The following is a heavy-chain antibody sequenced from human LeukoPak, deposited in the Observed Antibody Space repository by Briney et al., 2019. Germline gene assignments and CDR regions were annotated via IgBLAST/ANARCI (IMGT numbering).Heavy chain of an antibody. J-gene: IGHJ3*02. D-gene: IGHD6-13*01. Sequence: SETLSLTCTVSGGSIRSYYWSWIRQPPGKGLEWIGYIYYSGSTNYNPSLKSRVTISVDTSKNQFSLKLSSVTAAGTAVYYCARDGSSWFLDAFDIWGQGTMVTVSS. CDR1: GGSIRSYY. V-gene: IGHV4-59*01. CDR2: IYYSGST. CDR3: ARDGSSWFLDAFDI.